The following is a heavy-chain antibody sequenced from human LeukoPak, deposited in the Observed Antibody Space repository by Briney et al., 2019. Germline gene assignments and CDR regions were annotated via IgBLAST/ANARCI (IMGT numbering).Heavy chain of an antibody. D-gene: IGHD6-19*01. CDR1: GYSISSDYY. V-gene: IGHV4-38-2*02. CDR3: ARDRSRSSFDY. CDR2: MYHSGTT. J-gene: IGHJ4*02. Sequence: SETLSLTCAVSGYSISSDYYWGWIRQPPGKGLEWIGSMYHSGTTYYNPSLRSRVTISVDTSKNQFSLKLSSVTAADTAMYYCARDRSRSSFDYWGQGTLVTVSS.